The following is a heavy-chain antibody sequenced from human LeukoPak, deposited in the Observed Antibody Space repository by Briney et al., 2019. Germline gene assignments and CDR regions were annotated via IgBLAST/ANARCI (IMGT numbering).Heavy chain of an antibody. V-gene: IGHV1-18*01. Sequence: ASVKVSCKASGYTFTSYGISWVRQAPGQGLEWMGWISAYNGNTNYAQKLQGRVTMTTDTSTSTAYMELRSLGSDDTAVYYCARCKTYYDFWSGLNYWGQGTLSPSPQ. J-gene: IGHJ4*02. D-gene: IGHD3-3*01. CDR1: GYTFTSYG. CDR2: ISAYNGNT. CDR3: ARCKTYYDFWSGLNY.